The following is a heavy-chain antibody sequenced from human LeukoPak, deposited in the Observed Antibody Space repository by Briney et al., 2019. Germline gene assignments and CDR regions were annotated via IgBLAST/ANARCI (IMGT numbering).Heavy chain of an antibody. D-gene: IGHD3-9*01. CDR2: ITGSGGNT. Sequence: GASLRLSCAASGFTFSNYVMSWVRQAPGKGLEWVSAITGSGGNTYYADSVKGRFTISRDNSKNTLYLQMNSLRDEDTAVYYCAKWGDFDVLTGYYVPDFWGQGTLVTVSS. V-gene: IGHV3-23*01. CDR1: GFTFSNYV. CDR3: AKWGDFDVLTGYYVPDF. J-gene: IGHJ4*02.